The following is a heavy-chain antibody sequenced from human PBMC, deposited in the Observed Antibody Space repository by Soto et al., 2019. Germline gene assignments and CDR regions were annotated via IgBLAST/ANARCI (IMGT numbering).Heavy chain of an antibody. Sequence: QVQLVQSGAEVKKPGSSVKVSCKASGGTFSSYAISWVRQAPGQGLEWMGGIIPIFGTANYAQKFQGRVTSTADESTSTAYMELSSLRSEDTAVYYCAREHIVVVPAAIRQGVGYYFDYWGQGTLVTVSS. J-gene: IGHJ4*02. CDR2: IIPIFGTA. CDR3: AREHIVVVPAAIRQGVGYYFDY. D-gene: IGHD2-2*02. CDR1: GGTFSSYA. V-gene: IGHV1-69*01.